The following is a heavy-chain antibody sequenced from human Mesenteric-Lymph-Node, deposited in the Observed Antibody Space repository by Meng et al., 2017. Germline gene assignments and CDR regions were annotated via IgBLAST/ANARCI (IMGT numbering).Heavy chain of an antibody. CDR3: ARHHHSPTFDY. Sequence: QLQESGPDLVKPSETLSLTCTVSGGSISSSSYYWAWIRQPPGEGLEWIGSVVYSGTTYYTSSLKSRVSISVDTSKNQFSLKLSSVTAADTAVYYCARHHHSPTFDYWGQGTLVTVSS. D-gene: IGHD1-14*01. CDR2: VVYSGTT. CDR1: GGSISSSSYY. V-gene: IGHV4-39*01. J-gene: IGHJ4*02.